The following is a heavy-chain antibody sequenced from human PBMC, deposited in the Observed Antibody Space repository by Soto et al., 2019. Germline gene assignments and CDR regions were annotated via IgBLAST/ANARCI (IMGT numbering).Heavy chain of an antibody. J-gene: IGHJ4*02. CDR3: VRRVSGNYDY. CDR2: ISSNGGTT. Sequence: EVQLAESGGGMVQPGGPRRPPGLAPELPSGSYEIPWVRQAQGKGLEYVSSISSNGGTTYYGNSVKGRFTISRDNSKNTLYLQMGSLRAEDMAVYYCVRRVSGNYDYWGQGTLVTVSS. CDR1: ELPSGSYE. D-gene: IGHD1-7*01. V-gene: IGHV3-64*01.